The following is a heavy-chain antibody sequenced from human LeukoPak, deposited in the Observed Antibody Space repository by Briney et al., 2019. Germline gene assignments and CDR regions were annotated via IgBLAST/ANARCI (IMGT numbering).Heavy chain of an antibody. CDR3: ARYTRGLGYMDV. Sequence: RPGGSLRLSCAASGFTFVDYGMTWVRHVPGKGLEWVSGISWNGRSTGYADSVKGRFTISRDNAKTSLYLQMNSLRVEDTALYYCARYTRGLGYMDVWGKGTTVTISS. V-gene: IGHV3-20*04. D-gene: IGHD2-15*01. J-gene: IGHJ6*03. CDR1: GFTFVDYG. CDR2: ISWNGRST.